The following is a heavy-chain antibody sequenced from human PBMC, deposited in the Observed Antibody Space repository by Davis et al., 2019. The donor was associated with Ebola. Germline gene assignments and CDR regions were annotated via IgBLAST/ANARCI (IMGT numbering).Heavy chain of an antibody. CDR3: ARDLRSFGSGNYYGMDV. Sequence: GESLKISCAASGFTFSSYDMHWVRQATGKGLEWVSAIGTAGDTYYPGSVKGRFTISRENAKNSLYLQMNSLRAGDTAVYYCARDLRSFGSGNYYGMDVWGQGTTVTVSS. CDR1: GFTFSSYD. J-gene: IGHJ6*02. V-gene: IGHV3-13*01. D-gene: IGHD6-19*01. CDR2: IGTAGDT.